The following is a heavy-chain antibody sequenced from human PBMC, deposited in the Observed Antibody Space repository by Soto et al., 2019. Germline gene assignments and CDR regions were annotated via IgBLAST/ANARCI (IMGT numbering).Heavy chain of an antibody. CDR2: IYYSGST. D-gene: IGHD5-18*01. J-gene: IGHJ6*02. CDR3: ARVQRMMGTYGMDV. CDR1: GGSISSGDYY. V-gene: IGHV4-30-4*01. Sequence: QVQLQESGPGLVKPSQTLSLTCTVSGGSISSGDYYWSWIRQPPGKGLEWIGYIYYSGSTYYNPSHKSRVTLSAHTSKNQVSRKLSSVTAADTAVYYCARVQRMMGTYGMDVWGPGTTVTVSS.